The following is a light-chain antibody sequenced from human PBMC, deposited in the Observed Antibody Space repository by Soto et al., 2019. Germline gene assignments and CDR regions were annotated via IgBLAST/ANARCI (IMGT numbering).Light chain of an antibody. J-gene: IGLJ2*01. Sequence: QSVLTQPASVSGSPGQSITISCTGTSSDVGGYNYVSWYQQHPGKAPKLMIYDVSNRPSGVSNRFSGSKSGNTASLTISGLQAEDEDDYYCNSYTSSSAVVFGGGTKVTVL. CDR2: DVS. V-gene: IGLV2-14*01. CDR1: SSDVGGYNY. CDR3: NSYTSSSAVV.